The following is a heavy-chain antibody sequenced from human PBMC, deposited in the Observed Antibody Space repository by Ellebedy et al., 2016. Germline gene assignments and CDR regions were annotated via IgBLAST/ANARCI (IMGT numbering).Heavy chain of an antibody. CDR3: ARGIVTPFFDS. D-gene: IGHD1-26*01. CDR1: GGSFSNYY. J-gene: IGHJ4*02. V-gene: IGHV4-4*07. Sequence: SETLSLTCTVSGGSFSNYYWSWIRQPAGKGLQWIGRVDSSGNTNYNPSLKSRVIMSLETSKNQFSLRLTSVTAADTAVYYCARGIVTPFFDSWGQGTLVTVSS. CDR2: VDSSGNT.